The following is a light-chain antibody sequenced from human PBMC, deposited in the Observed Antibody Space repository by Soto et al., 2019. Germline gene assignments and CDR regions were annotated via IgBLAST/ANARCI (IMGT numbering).Light chain of an antibody. Sequence: SYTLTQPPSVSVAPGQTASIACGGNKIGSKSVHWYQQKPSQAPVLVVYDDSDRPSGIPERFSGSNSQNTATLTISRVEAGDEADYYCQVWESSTDHAVFGGGTKLTVL. V-gene: IGLV3-21*02. CDR1: KIGSKS. J-gene: IGLJ2*01. CDR2: DDS. CDR3: QVWESSTDHAV.